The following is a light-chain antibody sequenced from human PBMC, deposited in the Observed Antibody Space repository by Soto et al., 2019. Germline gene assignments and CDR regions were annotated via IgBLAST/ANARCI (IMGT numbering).Light chain of an antibody. J-gene: IGLJ2*01. CDR2: DVS. CDR3: SSYTSTSTLVV. V-gene: IGLV2-14*03. Sequence: QSALTQPASVSGSPGQSITISCTGTSSDVGGYDFVSWYQQHPGKAPKLMIYDVSNRPSGVSNRFSGSKSGNTGSLTISGLQAEDEADYHCSSYTSTSTLVVFGGGTKVTVL. CDR1: SSDVGGYDF.